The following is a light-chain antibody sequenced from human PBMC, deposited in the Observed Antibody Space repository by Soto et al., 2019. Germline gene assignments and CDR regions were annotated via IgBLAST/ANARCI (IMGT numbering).Light chain of an antibody. Sequence: QSALTQPRSVSASPGQSVAISCTGTRSDVGGYNYVSWYQQHPGKAPKLMIYDVSKRPSGVPDRFSGSKSGNTASLTISGLQAEDEADYYCCSYAGSPYVFGTGTKLTVL. J-gene: IGLJ1*01. CDR1: RSDVGGYNY. V-gene: IGLV2-11*01. CDR2: DVS. CDR3: CSYAGSPYV.